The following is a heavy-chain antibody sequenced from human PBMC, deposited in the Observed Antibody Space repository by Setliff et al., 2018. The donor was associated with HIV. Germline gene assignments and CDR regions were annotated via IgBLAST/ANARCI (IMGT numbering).Heavy chain of an antibody. D-gene: IGHD2-21*02. J-gene: IGHJ4*02. CDR3: ARSTVVVTAIILIDY. CDR1: GYTFTNYA. CDR2: ISAYNTNA. Sequence: ASVKVSCKASGYTFTNYAISWVRQAPGQGLEWMGWISAYNTNANYTQKYQGRVTMTTDTSTNTIYMELRSLSSDDTAVYFCARSTVVVTAIILIDYWGQGTLVTVSS. V-gene: IGHV1-18*01.